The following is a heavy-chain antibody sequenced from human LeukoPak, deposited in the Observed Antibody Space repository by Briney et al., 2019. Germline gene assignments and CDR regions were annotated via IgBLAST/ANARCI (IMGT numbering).Heavy chain of an antibody. Sequence: GGSLRLSCAASGFTFTDYYMGWIRQAPGDGLEWLSYISGSGTTIFYADSVKGRFTISRDNAKNSVDLQMNSLRAEDTAVYYCGRDFGLVGTKRSFDLWGQGTMVTVSS. D-gene: IGHD1-7*01. V-gene: IGHV3-11*01. CDR3: GRDFGLVGTKRSFDL. CDR1: GFTFTDYY. CDR2: ISGSGTTI. J-gene: IGHJ3*01.